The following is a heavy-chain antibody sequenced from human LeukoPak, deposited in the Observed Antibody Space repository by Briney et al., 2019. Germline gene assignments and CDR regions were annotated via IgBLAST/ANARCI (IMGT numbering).Heavy chain of an antibody. CDR1: GFTFSSYA. CDR3: AKAEDYGSSGNDAFDI. CDR2: ISGSGGST. J-gene: IGHJ3*02. D-gene: IGHD3-22*01. V-gene: IGHV3-23*01. Sequence: GGSLRLSCAASGFTFSSYAMSWVRQAPGKGLEWVSAISGSGGSTYYADSVKGRFTISRDNSKNTLYLQMNSLRAEDTAVYYCAKAEDYGSSGNDAFDIWGQGTMVTVSS.